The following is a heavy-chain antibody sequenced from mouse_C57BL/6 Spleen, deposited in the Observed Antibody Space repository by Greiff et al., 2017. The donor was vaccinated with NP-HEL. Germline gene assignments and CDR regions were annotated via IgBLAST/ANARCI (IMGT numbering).Heavy chain of an antibody. CDR3: ASGQTDY. V-gene: IGHV1-82*01. Sequence: VQLQQSGPELVKPGASVKISCKASGYAFTSSWMNWVKQRPGQGLEWIGRIYPGDGDTSYNEKFKGKATLTVDKSSSTAYMQLSSLTSEDSAVYCCASGQTDYWGQGTTVTVSS. CDR1: GYAFTSSW. CDR2: IYPGDGDT. J-gene: IGHJ2*01.